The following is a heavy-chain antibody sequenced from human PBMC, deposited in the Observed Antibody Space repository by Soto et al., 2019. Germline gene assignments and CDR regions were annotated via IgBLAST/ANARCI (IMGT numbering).Heavy chain of an antibody. V-gene: IGHV1-8*01. CDR2: MSPASGNT. J-gene: IGHJ4*02. D-gene: IGHD2-21*01. CDR3: TWLWWQTY. Sequence: QVQLVQSGAEVKKPGASVKVSCKASGYTFTSQDINWVRQATGQGLEWMGWMSPASGNTAYAQKFQGRVTMTRDTSRSTADMELSNLRPEDSAVYFCTWLWWQTYWGQGTLVTVS. CDR1: GYTFTSQD.